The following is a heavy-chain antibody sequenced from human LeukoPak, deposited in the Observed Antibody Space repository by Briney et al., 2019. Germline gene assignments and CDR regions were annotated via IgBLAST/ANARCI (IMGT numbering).Heavy chain of an antibody. CDR3: ARDVHYYDSSGYYQN. CDR1: GFTFSSYW. V-gene: IGHV3-74*01. D-gene: IGHD3-22*01. CDR2: INSDGSST. J-gene: IGHJ4*02. Sequence: PGGSLRLSCAASGFTFSSYWMHWVRQAPGKGLVWVSRINSDGSSTSYADSVKGRFTISRDNAKNTLYLQMNSLRAEDTAVYYCARDVHYYDSSGYYQNWGQGTLVTVSS.